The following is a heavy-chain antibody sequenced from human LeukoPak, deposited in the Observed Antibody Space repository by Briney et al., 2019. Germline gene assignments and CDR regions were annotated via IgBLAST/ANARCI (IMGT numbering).Heavy chain of an antibody. CDR1: GGTFSSYA. CDR2: IIPIFGTA. CDR3: ATERTRRLPAAMSEIDY. Sequence: SVKVSCKASGGTFSSYAISWVRQAPGQGLEWMGGIIPIFGTANYAQKFQGRVTITADESTSTAYMELSSLRSEDTDVYYCATERTRRLPAAMSEIDYWGQGTLVTVSS. V-gene: IGHV1-69*13. D-gene: IGHD2-2*01. J-gene: IGHJ4*02.